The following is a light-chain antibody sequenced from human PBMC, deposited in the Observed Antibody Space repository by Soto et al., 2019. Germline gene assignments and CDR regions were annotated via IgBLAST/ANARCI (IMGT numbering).Light chain of an antibody. Sequence: ELVMTQSPATLPVSPWERAILSRRASQSFSSDLAWYQQKPGQAPRLLIYYTSTRATRFPASFSGGGSGTEFTLTISSLQPEDSAFYDCQQYNKWSIPFGQLTRLAIK. CDR1: QSFSSD. V-gene: IGKV3-15*01. J-gene: IGKJ5*01. CDR3: QQYNKWSIP. CDR2: YTS.